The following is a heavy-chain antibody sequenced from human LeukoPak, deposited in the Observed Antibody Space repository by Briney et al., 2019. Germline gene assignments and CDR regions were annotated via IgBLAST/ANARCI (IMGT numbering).Heavy chain of an antibody. J-gene: IGHJ4*02. CDR3: ANSATVPFDY. CDR1: GFTFSSYG. D-gene: IGHD2-15*01. Sequence: PGRSLRLSCAASGFTFSSYGMHWVRQAPGKGLEWVAVISYDGSNKYYADPVKGRFTISRDNSKNTLYLQMNSLRAEDTAVYYYANSATVPFDYWGQGTLVTVSS. CDR2: ISYDGSNK. V-gene: IGHV3-30*18.